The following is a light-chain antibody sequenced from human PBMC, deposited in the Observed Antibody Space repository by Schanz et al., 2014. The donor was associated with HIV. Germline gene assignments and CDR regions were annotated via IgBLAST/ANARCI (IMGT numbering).Light chain of an antibody. CDR3: QHYYTYPYT. Sequence: IWMTQSPSSLSASTGDTITINCRASQDVSTYLAWFQQKPGKAPNLLIYGASTLQSGVPSRFSGSGSGTNFTLTIDCLQSEDFATYSCQHYYTYPYTFGQGTKLEIK. V-gene: IGKV1-8*01. J-gene: IGKJ2*01. CDR1: QDVSTY. CDR2: GAS.